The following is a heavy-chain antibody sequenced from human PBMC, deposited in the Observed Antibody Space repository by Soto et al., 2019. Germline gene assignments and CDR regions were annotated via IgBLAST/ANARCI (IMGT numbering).Heavy chain of an antibody. CDR2: IYWNGIE. D-gene: IGHD3-10*01. V-gene: IGHV2-5*01. Sequence: KESGPAVVKPPQTLTLTCTFSGFSLSNSGESVGWIRQPPGNALEWLGLIYWNGIERYNPSLKRRLSITKDTSKNHVLLTVTNMDPVDTATYFCAHGDPLDFHYWGQGTLVTVSP. CDR3: AHGDPLDFHY. J-gene: IGHJ4*02. CDR1: GFSLSNSGES.